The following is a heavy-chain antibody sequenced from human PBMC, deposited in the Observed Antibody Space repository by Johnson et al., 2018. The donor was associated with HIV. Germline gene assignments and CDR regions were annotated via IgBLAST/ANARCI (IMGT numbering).Heavy chain of an antibody. CDR2: ISYDGSNK. D-gene: IGHD2-2*02. CDR3: ARDRVPAAIGLAYRGAFDI. V-gene: IGHV3-30*04. Sequence: QVQLVESGGGLVKPGGSLRLSCAASGFTFSSYAMHWVRQAPGKGLEWVAGISYDGSNKYYADSVKGRFTISRDNSKNTLYRQMNSLRAEDTAVYYCARDRVPAAIGLAYRGAFDIWGQGTMVTVSS. J-gene: IGHJ3*02. CDR1: GFTFSSYA.